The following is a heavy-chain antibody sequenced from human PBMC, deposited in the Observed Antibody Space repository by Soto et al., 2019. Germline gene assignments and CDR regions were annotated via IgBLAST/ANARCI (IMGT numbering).Heavy chain of an antibody. Sequence: SVKVSCKASGGTFSSYAISWVRQAPGQGLEWMGGIIPIFGTANYAQKFQGRVTITADESTSTAYMELSSLRSEDTAVYYCARDRGERLRYFDWLSPRELDGMDVWGQGTTVTVSS. CDR3: ARDRGERLRYFDWLSPRELDGMDV. D-gene: IGHD3-9*01. CDR2: IIPIFGTA. V-gene: IGHV1-69*13. CDR1: GGTFSSYA. J-gene: IGHJ6*02.